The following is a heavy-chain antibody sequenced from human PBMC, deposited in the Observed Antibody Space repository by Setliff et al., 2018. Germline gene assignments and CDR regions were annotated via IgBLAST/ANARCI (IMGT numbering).Heavy chain of an antibody. CDR1: GFTFSSYA. CDR2: ISYDGSNK. J-gene: IGHJ4*02. V-gene: IGHV3-30*09. Sequence: GSLRLSCAASGFTFSSYAMHWVRQAPGKGLEWVAVISYDGSNKYYADSVKGRFAISRDNSKSTLYLQMNNLRAEDTAVYFCARDGSVRGVDEYFDYWGQGTLVTVSS. D-gene: IGHD1-26*01. CDR3: ARDGSVRGVDEYFDY.